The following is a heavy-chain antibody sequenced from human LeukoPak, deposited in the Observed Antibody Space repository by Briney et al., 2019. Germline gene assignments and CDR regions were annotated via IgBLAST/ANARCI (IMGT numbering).Heavy chain of an antibody. J-gene: IGHJ4*02. CDR1: GFTFDDYA. CDR2: ISWNSGSI. D-gene: IGHD3-22*01. CDR3: AKEVIVGNFDY. V-gene: IGHV3-9*01. Sequence: GRSLRLSYAASGFTFDDYAMHWVRQAPGKGLEWVSGISWNSGSIGYADSVKGRFTISRDNAKNSLYLQMNSLRAEDTALYYCAKEVIVGNFDYWGQGTLVTVSS.